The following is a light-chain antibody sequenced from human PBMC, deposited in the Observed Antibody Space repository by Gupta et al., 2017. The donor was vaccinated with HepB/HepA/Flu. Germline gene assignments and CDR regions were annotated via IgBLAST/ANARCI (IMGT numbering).Light chain of an antibody. Sequence: QSALTQPASVSASPGQPITISCTGTSSDIGGYNSVSWYQQHPGKAPKLIIYDVTNRPSGISDRFSGSKSGNTASLTISGLQAEDEAVYYCSSYTTTSRHGGVFGGGTKLDVL. CDR3: SSYTTTSRHGGV. V-gene: IGLV2-14*01. CDR2: DVT. CDR1: SSDIGGYNS. J-gene: IGLJ3*02.